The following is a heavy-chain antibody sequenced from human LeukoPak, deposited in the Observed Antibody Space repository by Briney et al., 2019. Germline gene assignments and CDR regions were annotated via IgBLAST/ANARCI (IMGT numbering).Heavy chain of an antibody. J-gene: IGHJ4*02. Sequence: VASVKVSCKASGYTFTGYYMHWVRQAPGQGLEWMGWINPNSGGTNYAQKFQGRVTMTRDTSISTAYMELSRLRSDDTAVYYCASLPVVVVPAVALAPLDFDYWGQGTLVTVSS. CDR1: GYTFTGYY. D-gene: IGHD2-2*01. V-gene: IGHV1-2*02. CDR2: INPNSGGT. CDR3: ASLPVVVVPAVALAPLDFDY.